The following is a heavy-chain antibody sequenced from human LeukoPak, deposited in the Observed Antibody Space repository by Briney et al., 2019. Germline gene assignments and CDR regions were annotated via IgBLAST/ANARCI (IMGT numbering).Heavy chain of an antibody. CDR1: GFTFSSYD. CDR3: AREYYVSGNYLDY. D-gene: IGHD3-10*01. J-gene: IGHJ4*02. V-gene: IGHV3-33*01. CDR2: TWYDGSNQ. Sequence: GRSLRLSCAASGFTFSSYDMHWVRQAPGKGLEWVAVTWYDGSNQYYADSVKGRFTISRDNSKNTLYLQMNSLRAEDTAVFYCAREYYVSGNYLDYWGQGTLVTVSS.